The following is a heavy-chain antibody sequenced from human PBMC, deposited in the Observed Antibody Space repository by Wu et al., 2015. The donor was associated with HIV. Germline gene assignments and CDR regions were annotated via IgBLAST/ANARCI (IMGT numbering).Heavy chain of an antibody. CDR1: DSLTGGDYY. Sequence: QVQLQESGPGLVKPPQILSLTCSLSDSLTGGDYYWNWIRQTPGKGLEWIGYSFSNGNTKYNPSLRSRTTISLDTSKNEFSLKLSSVTAADTAVYYCAREFWSGQFLKYFDSWGQGRLVTVSS. J-gene: IGHJ4*02. V-gene: IGHV4-30-4*08. CDR3: AREFWSGQFLKYFDS. D-gene: IGHD3-3*01. CDR2: SFSNGNT.